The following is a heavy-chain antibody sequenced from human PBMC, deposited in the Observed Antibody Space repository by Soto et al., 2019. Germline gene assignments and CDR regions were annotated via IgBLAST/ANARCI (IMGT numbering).Heavy chain of an antibody. D-gene: IGHD6-13*01. CDR2: IKQDGSEK. CDR3: ARICSSSWYCDYGMDV. V-gene: IGHV3-7*01. CDR1: GFTFSSYW. Sequence: EVQLVESGGGLVQPGGSLRLSCAASGFTFSSYWMSWVRQAPGKGLEWVANIKQDGSEKYYVDSVKGRFTISRDNAKNSLYLQMNSLSAEDTAVYYCARICSSSWYCDYGMDVWGQGTTVTVSS. J-gene: IGHJ6*02.